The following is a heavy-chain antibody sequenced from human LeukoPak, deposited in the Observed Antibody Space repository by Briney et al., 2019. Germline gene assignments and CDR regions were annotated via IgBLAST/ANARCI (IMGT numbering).Heavy chain of an antibody. Sequence: PSETLSLTCTVSGGSISSYYWSWIRQPPGKGLEWIGSIYYSGSTYYNPSLKSRVTISVDTSKNQFSLKLSSVTAADTAVYYCARLPLYYDSSGYGSRVFDYWGQGTLVTVSS. CDR1: GGSISSYY. CDR2: IYYSGST. D-gene: IGHD3-22*01. J-gene: IGHJ4*02. CDR3: ARLPLYYDSSGYGSRVFDY. V-gene: IGHV4-39*01.